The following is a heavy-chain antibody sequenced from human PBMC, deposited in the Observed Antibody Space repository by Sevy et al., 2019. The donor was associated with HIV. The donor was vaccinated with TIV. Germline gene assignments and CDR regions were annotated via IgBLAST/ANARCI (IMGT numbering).Heavy chain of an antibody. CDR2: TYYRSKWYN. Sequence: KQSQTLSLTCAISGDSVSSNRAAWNWIRQSPSRGLEWLGRTYYRSKWYNDYAVSVKSRITVNLDTSKSQFSLQLNSVTPEDTAVYYCARDRGSSLDWFDPWGQGTLVTVSS. CDR3: ARDRGSSLDWFDP. J-gene: IGHJ5*02. CDR1: GDSVSSNRAA. V-gene: IGHV6-1*01. D-gene: IGHD6-13*01.